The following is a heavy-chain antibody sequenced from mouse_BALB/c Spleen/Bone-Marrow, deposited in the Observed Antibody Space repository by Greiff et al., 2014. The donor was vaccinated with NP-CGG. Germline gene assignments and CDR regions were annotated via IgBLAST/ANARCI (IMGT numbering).Heavy chain of an antibody. CDR1: GFNIKDYY. D-gene: IGHD1-1*01. V-gene: IGHV14-4*02. J-gene: IGHJ3*01. CDR2: IDPENGDT. Sequence: VQLKESGAELVRSGASVKLSCTASGFNIKDYYMQWVKQRPEQGLEWIGWIDPENGDTEYAPKFQGKATMTADKSSNTAYLQLSSLTSEDTAVYYCAIYKFPPPWFAYWGQGTLVTVSA. CDR3: AIYKFPPPWFAY.